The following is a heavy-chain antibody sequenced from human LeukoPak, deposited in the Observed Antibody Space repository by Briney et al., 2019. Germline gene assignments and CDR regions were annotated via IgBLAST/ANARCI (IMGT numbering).Heavy chain of an antibody. D-gene: IGHD5-18*01. J-gene: IGHJ4*02. CDR3: ARDVETAMVYSDY. CDR2: INPNSGGT. V-gene: IGHV1-2*02. CDR1: GYTFTGYY. Sequence: ASVKVSCKASGYTFTGYYMHWVRQAPGQGLEWMGWINPNSGGTNYAQKFQGRVTMTRDTSISTAYMELSRLRSDDTAVYYCARDVETAMVYSDYWGQGTLVTVSS.